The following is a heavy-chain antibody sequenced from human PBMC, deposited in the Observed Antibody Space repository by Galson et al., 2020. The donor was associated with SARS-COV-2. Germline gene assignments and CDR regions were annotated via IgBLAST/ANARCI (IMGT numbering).Heavy chain of an antibody. J-gene: IGHJ5*02. CDR2: FDPEYGEP. D-gene: IGHD2-15*01. Sequence: ASVKVSCKVSGYILSELCMHWVRQAPGKGLEWMGGFDPEYGEPIYAQKFEGRVTMTEDTSTDTGYMELNGLRSEDTAVYYCVTDLKFSRTPGWFDPWGQGTLVTVSS. CDR1: GYILSELC. CDR3: VTDLKFSRTPGWFDP. V-gene: IGHV1-24*01.